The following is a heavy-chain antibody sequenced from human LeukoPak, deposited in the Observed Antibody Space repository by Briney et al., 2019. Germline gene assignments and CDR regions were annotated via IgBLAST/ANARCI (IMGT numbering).Heavy chain of an antibody. CDR2: ISGSGGST. J-gene: IGHJ4*02. CDR1: GFTFSSYA. D-gene: IGHD2-15*01. Sequence: GGSLRLSCAASGFTFSSYAMSWVRQAPGQGLEWVSAISGSGGSTYYADSVKGRFTISRDNSKNTLYLQMNSLRVEDTAVYYCARDGLETSATSWGRGTLVTVSS. V-gene: IGHV3-23*01. CDR3: ARDGLETSATS.